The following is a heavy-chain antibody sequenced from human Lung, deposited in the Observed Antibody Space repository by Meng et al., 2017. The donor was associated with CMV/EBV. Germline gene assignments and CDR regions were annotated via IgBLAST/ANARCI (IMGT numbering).Heavy chain of an antibody. V-gene: IGHV1-18*01. CDR2: ISCYNGDT. D-gene: IGHD6-19*01. Sequence: QRVHSGADAKKPGASVKVSSKASGYTFTHHGISWIRQAPGQGLEWMGWISCYNGDTNYAQKLQGRVTMTTDTSTNTAYMDLRSLRSDDTTVYYCARDPSNTSGRYAYFDCWGQGTLVTVSS. CDR1: GYTFTHHG. J-gene: IGHJ4*02. CDR3: ARDPSNTSGRYAYFDC.